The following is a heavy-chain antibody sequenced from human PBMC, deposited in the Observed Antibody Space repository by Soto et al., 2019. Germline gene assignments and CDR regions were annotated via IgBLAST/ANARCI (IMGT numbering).Heavy chain of an antibody. Sequence: PGGSLRLSCTASGFTFGDYAMSWVRQAPGKGLEWVGFIRSKAYGGTTEYAASVKGRFTISRDDSKSIAYLQMNSLKTEDTAVYYCTRDLIEEFPTVVTDYWYFDLWGRGTLVTVSS. CDR1: GFTFGDYA. V-gene: IGHV3-49*04. J-gene: IGHJ2*01. CDR2: IRSKAYGGTT. D-gene: IGHD2-15*01. CDR3: TRDLIEEFPTVVTDYWYFDL.